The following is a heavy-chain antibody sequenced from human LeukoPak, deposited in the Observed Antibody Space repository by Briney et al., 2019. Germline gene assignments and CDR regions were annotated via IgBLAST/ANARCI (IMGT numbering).Heavy chain of an antibody. V-gene: IGHV3-7*01. D-gene: IGHD3-16*02. Sequence: GGSLRLSCAASGFTFSRCDMHWVRQAPGKGLEWVANIKQDGSEKYYVDSVKGRFTISRDNAKNSLYLQMNSLRAEDTAVYYCARDASWGSYRPDHDAFDIWGQGTMVTVSS. CDR1: GFTFSRCD. CDR2: IKQDGSEK. J-gene: IGHJ3*02. CDR3: ARDASWGSYRPDHDAFDI.